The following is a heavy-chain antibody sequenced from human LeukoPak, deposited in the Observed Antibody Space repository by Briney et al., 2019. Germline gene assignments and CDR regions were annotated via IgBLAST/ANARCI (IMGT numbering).Heavy chain of an antibody. CDR2: ISANNGVT. CDR3: AREPPPYYDGLTGYYRDHYYGMDV. Sequence: ASVKVSCKASGNTFSNYGFSWVRQAPGQGLEWMGWISANNGVTDYAQKLQGRVTLTTDTSTSTAYMELRSLRSDDTAVYYCAREPPPYYDGLTGYYRDHYYGMDVWGQGTRVTVSS. V-gene: IGHV1-18*01. CDR1: GNTFSNYG. D-gene: IGHD3-9*01. J-gene: IGHJ6*02.